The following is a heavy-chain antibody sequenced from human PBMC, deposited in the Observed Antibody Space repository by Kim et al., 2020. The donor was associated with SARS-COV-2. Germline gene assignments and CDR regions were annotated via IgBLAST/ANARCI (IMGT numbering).Heavy chain of an antibody. CDR3: ASLSTGYVWDKFGY. CDR1: GFTFSSYW. J-gene: IGHJ4*02. V-gene: IGHV3-74*01. CDR2: VNSDGSST. Sequence: GGSLRLSCVASGFTFSSYWMNWVHQAPGKGLVWVSRVNSDGSSTCYADSVKGRFTISRDNARNTLYLQMNSLRAEDTAVYYCASLSTGYVWDKFGYWGQGTPGTVSS. D-gene: IGHD3-16*01.